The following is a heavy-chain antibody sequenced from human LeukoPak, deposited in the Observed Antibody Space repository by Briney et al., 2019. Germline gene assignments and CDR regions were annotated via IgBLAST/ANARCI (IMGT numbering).Heavy chain of an antibody. D-gene: IGHD6-19*01. J-gene: IGHJ4*02. CDR2: IDPKSGGT. CDR1: GYTFIDYY. V-gene: IGHV1-2*02. Sequence: ASVKVSCKASGYTFIDYYMHWVRQAPGQGLEWMGWIDPKSGGTSYAQKFQDRVAMIRDTSINTAYMELTRLRSDDTAVYYCARAYSSGWYGSTDYWGQGTLVTVSS. CDR3: ARAYSSGWYGSTDY.